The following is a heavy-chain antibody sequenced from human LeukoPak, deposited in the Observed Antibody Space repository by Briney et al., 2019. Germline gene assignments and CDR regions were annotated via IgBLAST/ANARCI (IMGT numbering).Heavy chain of an antibody. J-gene: IGHJ4*02. CDR1: GYSFTSYW. CDR2: IYPGDSDT. V-gene: IGHV5-51*01. CDR3: ARGSLGYYGSGSYYKGTFYFDY. D-gene: IGHD3-10*01. Sequence: GEPLKISCKGSGYSFTSYWIGWVRQMPGKGLEWMGIIYPGDSDTRYSPSFQGQVTISADKSISTAYLQWSSLKASDTAMYYCARGSLGYYGSGSYYKGTFYFDYWGQGTLVTVSS.